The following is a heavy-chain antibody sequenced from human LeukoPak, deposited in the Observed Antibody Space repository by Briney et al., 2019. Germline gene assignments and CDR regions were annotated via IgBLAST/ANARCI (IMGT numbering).Heavy chain of an antibody. CDR1: GGSISSGGYY. J-gene: IGHJ6*04. V-gene: IGHV4-31*03. CDR2: IYYSGST. CDR3: ARASGDYYYGMDV. D-gene: IGHD4-17*01. Sequence: SQTLSLTCTVSGGSISSGGYYWSWIRQHPGKGLEWIGYIYYSGSTYYDPSLKSRVTISVDTSKNQFSLKLSSVTAADTAVYYCARASGDYYYGMDVWGKGTTVTVSS.